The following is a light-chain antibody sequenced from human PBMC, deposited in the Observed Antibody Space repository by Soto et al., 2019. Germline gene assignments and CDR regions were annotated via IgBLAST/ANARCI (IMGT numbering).Light chain of an antibody. CDR3: QSYDNSLSVYV. V-gene: IGLV2-14*01. J-gene: IGLJ1*01. CDR1: SSDVGGTYNY. Sequence: QSALTQPASVSGSPGQSITISCTGTSSDVGGTYNYVSWYQQHPGKAPKLIIYEVSNRPSGVSNRFSGSKSGTSASLAITGLQAEDEADYYCQSYDNSLSVYVFGTGTKLTVL. CDR2: EVS.